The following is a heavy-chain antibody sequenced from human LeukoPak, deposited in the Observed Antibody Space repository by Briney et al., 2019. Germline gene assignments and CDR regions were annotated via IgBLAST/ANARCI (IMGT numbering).Heavy chain of an antibody. CDR1: GGSISSYY. Sequence: SETLSLTCTVSGGSISSYYWSWIRQPPGKGLEWIGYIYYSGSNNYNPSLKSRVTISVDTSKNQFSLKLSSVTAADTAVYYCARGAYYYDSSGYRIFDYWGQGTLVTVSS. J-gene: IGHJ4*02. CDR2: IYYSGSN. V-gene: IGHV4-59*01. CDR3: ARGAYYYDSSGYRIFDY. D-gene: IGHD3-22*01.